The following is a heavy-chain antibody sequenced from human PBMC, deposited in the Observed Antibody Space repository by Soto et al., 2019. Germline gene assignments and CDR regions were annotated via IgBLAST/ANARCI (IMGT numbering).Heavy chain of an antibody. J-gene: IGHJ4*02. D-gene: IGHD1-26*01. Sequence: ASVEACCEARGYTFTSCAMHSVRQAPRQRLEWMGWINAGNGNTKYSQKFQGRVTITRDTSASTAYMELSSLRSEDTAVYYCARGWSNYKFDYRGQGTLLTVSS. CDR1: GYTFTSCA. CDR3: ARGWSNYKFDY. CDR2: INAGNGNT. V-gene: IGHV1-3*01.